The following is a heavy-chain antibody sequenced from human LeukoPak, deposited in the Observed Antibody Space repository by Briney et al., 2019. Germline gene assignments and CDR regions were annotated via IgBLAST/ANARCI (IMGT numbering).Heavy chain of an antibody. Sequence: PGRSLRLSCAASGFTFSSYGMHWVRQAPGKGLEWVAVISYDGSNKYYADSVKGRFTISRDNSKNTLYLQMNSLRAEDTAVYYCAKDDYYGSGSTGYFDYWGQGTLVTVSS. J-gene: IGHJ4*02. V-gene: IGHV3-30*18. CDR1: GFTFSSYG. D-gene: IGHD3-10*01. CDR3: AKDDYYGSGSTGYFDY. CDR2: ISYDGSNK.